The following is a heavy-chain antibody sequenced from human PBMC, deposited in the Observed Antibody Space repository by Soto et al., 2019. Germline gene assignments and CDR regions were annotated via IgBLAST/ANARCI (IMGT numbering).Heavy chain of an antibody. CDR1: GFTFSSYA. CDR2: IWYDGSNK. CDR3: ARDSGDFWSGYYPLDY. J-gene: IGHJ4*02. D-gene: IGHD3-3*01. Sequence: GGSLRLSCAASGFTFSSYAMHWVRQAPGKGLEWVAVIWYDGSNKYYADSVKGRFTISRDNSKNTLYLQMNSLRAEDTAVYYCARDSGDFWSGYYPLDYWGQGTLVTVSS. V-gene: IGHV3-33*08.